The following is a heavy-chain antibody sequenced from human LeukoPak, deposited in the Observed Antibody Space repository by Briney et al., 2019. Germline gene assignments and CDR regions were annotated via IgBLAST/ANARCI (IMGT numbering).Heavy chain of an antibody. J-gene: IGHJ3*02. CDR3: ARGSFGAGVGATMDDACDI. CDR1: GFTFNTYT. V-gene: IGHV3-48*01. D-gene: IGHD1-26*01. CDR2: ISGSSGII. Sequence: GGSLRLSCAASGFTFNTYTMNWVRQAPGKGLEWVSYISGSSGIIDYADSVRGRFTISRGNSKNTLYVQMNSLRAEDTAVYYCARGSFGAGVGATMDDACDIWGQGTMVTVSS.